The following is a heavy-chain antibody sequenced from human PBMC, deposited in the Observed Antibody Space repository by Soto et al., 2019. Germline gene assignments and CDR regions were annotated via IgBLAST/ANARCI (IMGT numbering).Heavy chain of an antibody. CDR1: GYTFINYY. CDR2: INPTGGST. D-gene: IGHD2-21*01. V-gene: IGHV1-46*01. J-gene: IGHJ4*02. Sequence: QVQLVQSGAEVKKPGASVKVSCKASGYTFINYYIHWVRQAPGHGLEWMAIINPTGGSTNYAQKFQGRLTLTREPSTTTVNMELSSLTSEDTAIYYWARHLAAGDFWGQGPLVTVSS. CDR3: ARHLAAGDF.